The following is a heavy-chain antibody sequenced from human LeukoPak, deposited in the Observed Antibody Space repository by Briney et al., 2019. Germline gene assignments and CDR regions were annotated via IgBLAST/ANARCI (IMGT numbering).Heavy chain of an antibody. CDR3: ARREYCDSTGYFDL. V-gene: IGHV4-4*02. CDR2: IYHRGST. J-gene: IGHJ2*01. CDR1: GGSISSDNW. Sequence: SGTLSLTCAVSGGSISSDNWWWCVRQPPGRGLEWSGEIYHRGSTNFNPSLDSRVSISIDKSKNQFSLKLSSVTAADTAVYYCARREYCDSTGYFDLWDRGTLVTVSS. D-gene: IGHD2/OR15-2a*01.